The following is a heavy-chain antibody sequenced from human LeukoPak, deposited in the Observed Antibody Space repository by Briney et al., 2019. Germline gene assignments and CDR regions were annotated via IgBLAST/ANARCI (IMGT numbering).Heavy chain of an antibody. J-gene: IGHJ4*02. CDR3: AKDGQSFNSMYDYFDS. Sequence: HSGGSLRLSCSASGFTFRNFAISWVRQAPGKGLEWVSSIGGGDTHYADSVKGRFTISRDDSRSTVDLQVSSLRAEDTAVYYCAKDGQSFNSMYDYFDSWGQGTLVTVSS. CDR1: GFTFRNFA. CDR2: IGGGDT. D-gene: IGHD2-8*01. V-gene: IGHV3-23*01.